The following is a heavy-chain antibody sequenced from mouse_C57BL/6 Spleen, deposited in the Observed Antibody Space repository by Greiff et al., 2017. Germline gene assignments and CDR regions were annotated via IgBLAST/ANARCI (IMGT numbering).Heavy chain of an antibody. CDR2: ISSGSSTI. D-gene: IGHD2-10*02. J-gene: IGHJ2*01. V-gene: IGHV5-17*01. Sequence: EVKLVESGGGLVKPGGSLKLSCAASGFTFSDYGMHWVRQAPEKGLEWVAYISSGSSTIYYADTVKGRFTISRDNAKNTLFLQMTSLRSEYTAMYYCARRRMTDYFDYWGQGTTLTGSS. CDR3: ARRRMTDYFDY. CDR1: GFTFSDYG.